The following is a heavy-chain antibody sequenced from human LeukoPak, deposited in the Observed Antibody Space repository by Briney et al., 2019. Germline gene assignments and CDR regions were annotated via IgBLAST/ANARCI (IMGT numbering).Heavy chain of an antibody. CDR3: AGYTSSWFDY. Sequence: GGSLGLSCAASGFTFNSNWMHWVRQAPGKGLVWVSRINSDGSNTDYADSVKGRFTISRDNAENTLYLQMNSLRAEDTAVYYCAGYTSSWFDYWGQGTLVTVSS. CDR2: INSDGSNT. J-gene: IGHJ4*02. CDR1: GFTFNSNW. D-gene: IGHD6-13*01. V-gene: IGHV3-74*01.